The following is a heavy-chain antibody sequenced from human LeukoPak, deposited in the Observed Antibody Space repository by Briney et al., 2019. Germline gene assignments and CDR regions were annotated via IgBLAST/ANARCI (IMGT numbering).Heavy chain of an antibody. Sequence: GGSLRLSCAASGFTFSTFGIHWVRQAPGEGLEWVAVIWYDGSNEYYADSVKGRFTISRDNSKNTLYPQVNSLRAEDTAVYYCARDLDTSGFYGMDVWGQGTTVTVSS. CDR2: IWYDGSNE. D-gene: IGHD3-10*01. V-gene: IGHV3-33*01. CDR3: ARDLDTSGFYGMDV. CDR1: GFTFSTFG. J-gene: IGHJ6*02.